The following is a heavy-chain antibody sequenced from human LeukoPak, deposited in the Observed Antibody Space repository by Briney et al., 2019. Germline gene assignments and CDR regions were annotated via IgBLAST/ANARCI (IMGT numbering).Heavy chain of an antibody. CDR3: ARDTNNGLDV. D-gene: IGHD1-20*01. J-gene: IGHJ6*02. CDR1: GFTFSDYY. V-gene: IGHV3-11*01. CDR2: ISSSGRLM. Sequence: GGSLRPSCAASGFTFSDYYINWIRQAPGKGLEWVSHISSSGRLMQYADSVKGRFTITRDNAQNFMSLQMNSLKPEDTAVYYCARDTNNGLDVWGRGTTVTVSS.